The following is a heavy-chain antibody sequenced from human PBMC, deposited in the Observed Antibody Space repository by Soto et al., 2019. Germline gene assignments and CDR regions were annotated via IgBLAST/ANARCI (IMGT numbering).Heavy chain of an antibody. CDR1: GGTFSSYA. J-gene: IGHJ6*02. Sequence: QVQLVQSGAEVKKPGSSVKVSCKASGGTFSSYAISWVRQAPGQGLEWMGGIIPIFGTANYAQKFQGRVTITADESTSTAYMELSSLRSEDTAVYYCARSAGYSSSWWREENYYYYGMDVWGQGTTVTVSS. CDR3: ARSAGYSSSWWREENYYYYGMDV. D-gene: IGHD6-13*01. CDR2: IIPIFGTA. V-gene: IGHV1-69*01.